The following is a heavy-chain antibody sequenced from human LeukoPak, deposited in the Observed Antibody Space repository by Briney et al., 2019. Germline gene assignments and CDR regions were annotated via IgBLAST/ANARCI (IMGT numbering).Heavy chain of an antibody. J-gene: IGHJ4*02. Sequence: GGSLRLSCAASGFTFNTYWMSWVRQAPGKGLEWVANIKEDGSQKYYVDSVKGRFTISRDNAKNSQYLQMNSLRAEDTAVYYCARLPLTARRHFDYWGQGILVTVSS. D-gene: IGHD5-18*01. CDR1: GFTFNTYW. CDR2: IKEDGSQK. CDR3: ARLPLTARRHFDY. V-gene: IGHV3-7*05.